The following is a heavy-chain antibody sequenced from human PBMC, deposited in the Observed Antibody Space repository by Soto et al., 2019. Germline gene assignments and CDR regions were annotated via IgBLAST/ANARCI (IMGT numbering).Heavy chain of an antibody. Sequence: QVHLQQWGAGLVKPSGTLSLTCGVSGVSLRGYLWSWVRQPIGKGLEYIGEIRYSGGTAYNPSLKSRVTISVDTSKSQFSLTLSSVTAADTAVYYCARRPDGLDFWGQGTPVIVSS. V-gene: IGHV4-34*02. J-gene: IGHJ4*02. CDR3: ARRPDGLDF. CDR2: IRYSGGT. CDR1: GVSLRGYL. D-gene: IGHD3-9*01.